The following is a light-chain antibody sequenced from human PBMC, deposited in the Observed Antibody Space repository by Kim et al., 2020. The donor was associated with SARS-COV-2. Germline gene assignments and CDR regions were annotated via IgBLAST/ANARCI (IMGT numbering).Light chain of an antibody. Sequence: GPRVTTSCSGSSSNIGSNTVNWYQQLPGPAPQLLIYSNNQRPSGVPDRFSGSKSGTSASLAISGLQSEDEADYYCAAWDDSLNGWVFGGGTQLTVL. CDR2: SNN. CDR3: AAWDDSLNGWV. V-gene: IGLV1-44*01. J-gene: IGLJ3*02. CDR1: SSNIGSNT.